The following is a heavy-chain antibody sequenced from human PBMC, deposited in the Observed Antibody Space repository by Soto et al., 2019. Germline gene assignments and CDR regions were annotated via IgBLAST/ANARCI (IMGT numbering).Heavy chain of an antibody. CDR2: IDPSSGTT. CDR1: GYSFTNFY. CDR3: ARGAVVVPNGLIAGMDV. D-gene: IGHD2-15*01. Sequence: ASVKVSCKPSGYSFTNFYVHWVRQAPGQGLEWMGIIDPSSGTTSYTQKFQGRVTMTRDTSMSTVYMELSSLRSEDTAVYYCARGAVVVPNGLIAGMDVWGLGPTVTVSS. V-gene: IGHV1-46*01. J-gene: IGHJ6*02.